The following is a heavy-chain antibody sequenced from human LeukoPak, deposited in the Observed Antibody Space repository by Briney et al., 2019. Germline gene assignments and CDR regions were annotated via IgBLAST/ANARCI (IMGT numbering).Heavy chain of an antibody. CDR1: GGSITSYY. CDR2: IYNSGST. J-gene: IGHJ4*02. V-gene: IGHV4-59*01. Sequence: SETLSLTCTVSGGSITSYYWSWIRQPPGKGLEWIGYIYNSGSTNYNPSLKSRVTISLDTSKKQFSLKLTSVTAADTAIYYCATEYCASSSCRFDSWGQGTLVTVSS. CDR3: ATEYCASSSCRFDS. D-gene: IGHD2-2*01.